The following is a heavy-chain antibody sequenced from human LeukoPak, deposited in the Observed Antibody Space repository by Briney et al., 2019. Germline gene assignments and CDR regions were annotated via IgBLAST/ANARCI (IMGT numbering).Heavy chain of an antibody. CDR3: AKDVGGSYYYYFDY. Sequence: PGRSLRLSCAAPGFTFSSYGMHWVRQAPGKGLEWVAVISYDGSNKYYADSVKGRFTISRDNSKNTLYLQMNSLRAEDTAVYYCAKDVGGSYYYYFDYWGQGTLVTVSS. CDR2: ISYDGSNK. D-gene: IGHD1-26*01. V-gene: IGHV3-30*18. J-gene: IGHJ4*02. CDR1: GFTFSSYG.